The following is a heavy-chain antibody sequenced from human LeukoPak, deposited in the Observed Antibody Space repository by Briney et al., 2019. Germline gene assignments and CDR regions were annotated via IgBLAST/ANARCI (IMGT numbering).Heavy chain of an antibody. CDR3: ARNNAMDV. CDR2: VNRDGSET. Sequence: PGGSLRLSCAASGFALSSYWMTWVRQVPGRGPEWVANVNRDGSETYYLDSVKGRFTISKDNAKNSLYLQMNSLRAEDTALYHCARNNAMDVWGQGTTVIVSS. V-gene: IGHV3-7*03. J-gene: IGHJ6*02. D-gene: IGHD2-8*01. CDR1: GFALSSYW.